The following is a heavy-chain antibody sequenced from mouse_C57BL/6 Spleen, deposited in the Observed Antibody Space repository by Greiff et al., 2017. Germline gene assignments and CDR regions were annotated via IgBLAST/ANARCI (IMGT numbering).Heavy chain of an antibody. CDR3: ASCGGDEGYFDY. D-gene: IGHD2-13*01. CDR2: IDPSDSYT. J-gene: IGHJ2*01. CDR1: GYTFTSYW. V-gene: IGHV1-50*01. Sequence: QVQLQQPGAELVKPGASVKLSCKASGYTFTSYWMQWVKQRPGQGLEWIGEIDPSDSYTNYNQKFKGKATLTVDTSSSTAYMQLSSLTSEGSAVYYCASCGGDEGYFDYWGQGATRTVSS.